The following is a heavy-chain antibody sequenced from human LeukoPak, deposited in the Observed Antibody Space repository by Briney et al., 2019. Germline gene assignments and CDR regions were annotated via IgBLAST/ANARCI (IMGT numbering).Heavy chain of an antibody. CDR1: GFTFSSYG. CDR2: ISYDGSNK. Sequence: GGSLRLSRAASGFTFSSYGMHWVRQAPGKGLEWVAVISYDGSNKYYADSVKGRFTISRDNSKNTLYLQMNSLRAEDTAVYYCAKDFKQLWYAFDIWGQGTMVTVSS. D-gene: IGHD5-18*01. J-gene: IGHJ3*02. V-gene: IGHV3-30*18. CDR3: AKDFKQLWYAFDI.